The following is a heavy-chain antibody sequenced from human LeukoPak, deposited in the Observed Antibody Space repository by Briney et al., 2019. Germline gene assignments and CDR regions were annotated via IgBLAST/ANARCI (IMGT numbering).Heavy chain of an antibody. CDR2: INHSGST. Sequence: SETLSLTCAVYGGSFSGYYWSWIRQPPGKGLEWIGEINHSGSTNYNPSLKSRVTISVDTSKNQFSLKLSSVTAADTAVYYCARGLNVVVPAVPRGQGTLVTVSS. V-gene: IGHV4-34*01. CDR3: ARGLNVVVPAVP. CDR1: GGSFSGYY. D-gene: IGHD2-2*01. J-gene: IGHJ5*02.